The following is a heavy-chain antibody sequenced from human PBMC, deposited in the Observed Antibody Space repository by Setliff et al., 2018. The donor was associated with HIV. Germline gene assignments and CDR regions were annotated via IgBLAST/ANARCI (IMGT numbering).Heavy chain of an antibody. V-gene: IGHV4-39*07. CDR3: ARLGLYYYDSSGYVGGNFDY. Sequence: SETLSLTCTVSGGSASNSRYYWAWIRQPPGKGLEYIGSIHYNEKTYYNPSLKSRVTISVDTSKNQFSLKLNSVTAADTAVYYCARLGLYYYDSSGYVGGNFDYWGQGTLVTVSS. CDR1: GGSASNSRYY. J-gene: IGHJ4*02. CDR2: IHYNEKT. D-gene: IGHD3-22*01.